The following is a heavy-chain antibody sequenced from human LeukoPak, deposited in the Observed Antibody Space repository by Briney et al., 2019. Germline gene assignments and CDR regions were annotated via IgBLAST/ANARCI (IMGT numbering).Heavy chain of an antibody. D-gene: IGHD5-24*01. CDR3: ARHRMATINEFDY. CDR1: GGSISSYY. V-gene: IGHV4-59*08. Sequence: SETLSLTCTVSGGSISSYYWSWIRQPPGKGLEWIGYIYYSGSTNYNPSLKSRVTISVDTSKNQFSLKLSSVTAADTAVYYCARHRMATINEFDYWGQGTLVTVSS. CDR2: IYYSGST. J-gene: IGHJ4*02.